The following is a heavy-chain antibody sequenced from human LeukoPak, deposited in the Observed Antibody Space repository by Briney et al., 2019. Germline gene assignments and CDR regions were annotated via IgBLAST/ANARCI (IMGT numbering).Heavy chain of an antibody. V-gene: IGHV1-2*02. J-gene: IGHJ4*02. D-gene: IGHD4-11*01. CDR1: GYTFTDNY. Sequence: ASVKVSCKASGYTFTDNYMHWVRQAPGQGLEWMGWINPNSGGTNYAPKLQGRVTMTRDTSIRTAYMELSRLTSDDTAMYYCARAHDYSNYVAHYWGQGTLVTVSS. CDR2: INPNSGGT. CDR3: ARAHDYSNYVAHY.